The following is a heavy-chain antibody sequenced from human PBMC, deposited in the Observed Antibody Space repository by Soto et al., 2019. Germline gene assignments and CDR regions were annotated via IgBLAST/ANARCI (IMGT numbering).Heavy chain of an antibody. Sequence: GGSLRLSCAASGFTFSSYGMHWVRQAPGKGLEWVAVISYDGSNKYYADSVKGRFTISRDNSKNTLYLQMNSLRAEDTAVYYCAKVAFGLRDDYGDYYFDYWGQGTLVTVSS. V-gene: IGHV3-30*18. D-gene: IGHD4-17*01. CDR3: AKVAFGLRDDYGDYYFDY. CDR1: GFTFSSYG. CDR2: ISYDGSNK. J-gene: IGHJ4*02.